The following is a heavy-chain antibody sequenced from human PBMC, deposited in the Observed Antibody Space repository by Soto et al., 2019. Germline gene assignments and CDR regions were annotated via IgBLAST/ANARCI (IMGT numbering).Heavy chain of an antibody. V-gene: IGHV4-61*05. Sequence: PSETLSLTCTVSGGSISSSSYYWGWIRQPPGKGLEWIGYIYYSGSTNYNPSLKSRVTISIDTSKNQFSLKLSSVTAADTAFYYCARRRGDGFFDYWGQGTQVTVSS. CDR2: IYYSGST. J-gene: IGHJ4*02. CDR1: GGSISSSSYY. D-gene: IGHD3-3*01. CDR3: ARRRGDGFFDY.